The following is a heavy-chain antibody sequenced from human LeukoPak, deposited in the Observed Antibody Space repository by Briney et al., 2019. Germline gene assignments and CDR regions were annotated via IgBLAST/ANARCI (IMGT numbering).Heavy chain of an antibody. CDR1: GFTFSSYA. D-gene: IGHD2-15*01. V-gene: IGHV3-23*01. CDR2: ICSNDNNT. J-gene: IGHJ4*02. CDR3: AKGTSSSCYSAPNY. Sequence: GGSLRLSCVASGFTFSSYAMNWVRQAPGKGLEWVSAICSNDNNTYYANSVKGRFTISRDNSKNTLSLQLNSLRAEDTAVYYCAKGTSSSCYSAPNYWGQGTLVTVSS.